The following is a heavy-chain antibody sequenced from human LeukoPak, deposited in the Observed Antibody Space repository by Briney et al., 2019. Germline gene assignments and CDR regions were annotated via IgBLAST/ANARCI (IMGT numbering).Heavy chain of an antibody. J-gene: IGHJ4*02. CDR3: ARGSNSGYYRFDF. Sequence: TSETLSLTCAVYGGSFSGYYWSWIRQSPGKGLEWIGEINHSGSTHYNPSLKSRVIISVDTSKRRFFLKLNSVTAADTAVYYCARGSNSGYYRFDFWGQGSPVTVSS. CDR2: INHSGST. CDR1: GGSFSGYY. V-gene: IGHV4-34*01. D-gene: IGHD3-22*01.